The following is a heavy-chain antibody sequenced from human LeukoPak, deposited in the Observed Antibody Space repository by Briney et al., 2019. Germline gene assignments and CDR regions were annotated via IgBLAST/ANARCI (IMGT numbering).Heavy chain of an antibody. D-gene: IGHD5-24*01. CDR1: GGSISSYY. CDR2: IYYSGST. CDR3: ARARRDGYNKTPDY. J-gene: IGHJ4*02. V-gene: IGHV4-59*01. Sequence: PSETLSLTCTVSGGSISSYYWSWIRQPPGKGLEWIGYIYYSGSTNYNPSLKSRVTISVDTSMNQFSLKLSSVTAADTAVYYCARARRDGYNKTPDYWGQGTLVTVSS.